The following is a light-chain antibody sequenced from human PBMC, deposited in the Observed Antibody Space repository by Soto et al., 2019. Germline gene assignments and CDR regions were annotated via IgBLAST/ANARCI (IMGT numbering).Light chain of an antibody. J-gene: IGLJ1*01. Sequence: QSVLTQPASVSGSPGQSITISCTGTSGDVGNYKYVSWYQQHPGKAPNLMIYEVSNRPSGVSNRFSGSKSGNTASLTISGLQAEDETDYYFFSYTSSGTYVFXTGTKVTVL. CDR1: SGDVGNYKY. V-gene: IGLV2-14*01. CDR2: EVS. CDR3: FSYTSSGTYV.